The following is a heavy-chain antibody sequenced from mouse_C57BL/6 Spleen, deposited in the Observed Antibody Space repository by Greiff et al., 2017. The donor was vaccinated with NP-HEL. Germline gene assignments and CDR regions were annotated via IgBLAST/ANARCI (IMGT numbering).Heavy chain of an antibody. D-gene: IGHD1-1*01. V-gene: IGHV1-80*01. CDR2: IYPGDGDT. Sequence: QVQLQQSGAELVKPGASVKISCKASGYAFSSYWMNWVKQRPGKGLEWIGQIYPGDGDTNYNGKFKGKATLTADKSSSTAYMQLSSLTSEDSAVYFCARSGTTVVAPCYWGQGTTLTVSS. J-gene: IGHJ2*01. CDR1: GYAFSSYW. CDR3: ARSGTTVVAPCY.